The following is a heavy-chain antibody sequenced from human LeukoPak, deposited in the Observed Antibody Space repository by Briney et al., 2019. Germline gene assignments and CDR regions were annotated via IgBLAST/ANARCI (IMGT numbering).Heavy chain of an antibody. CDR3: TRDPYGDPAIDI. D-gene: IGHD4-17*01. V-gene: IGHV3-49*04. Sequence: GGSLSLSCTASGFTVGDYAMSWVRQAPGKGLEWVGFIRSKAYGGTTEYAASVKGRFTISRDDSKSIAYLQMNSLKTEDTAVYYCTRDPYGDPAIDIWGQGTMVTVSS. J-gene: IGHJ3*02. CDR2: IRSKAYGGTT. CDR1: GFTVGDYA.